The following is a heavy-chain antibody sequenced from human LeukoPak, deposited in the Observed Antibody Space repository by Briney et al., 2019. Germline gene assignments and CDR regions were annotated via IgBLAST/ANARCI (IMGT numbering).Heavy chain of an antibody. Sequence: KPSETLSLTCAVYGGSFSGYYWSWIRQPPGKGLEWIGEINHSGSTNYNPSLKSRVTISIDTSKNQFSLKLSSVTAADTAVYYCASTAMVSVYYFDYWGQETLVTVSS. D-gene: IGHD5-18*01. CDR1: GGSFSGYY. CDR3: ASTAMVSVYYFDY. J-gene: IGHJ4*02. CDR2: INHSGST. V-gene: IGHV4-34*01.